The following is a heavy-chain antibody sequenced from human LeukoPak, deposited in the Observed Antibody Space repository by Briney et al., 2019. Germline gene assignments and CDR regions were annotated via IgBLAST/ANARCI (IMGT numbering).Heavy chain of an antibody. J-gene: IGHJ4*02. Sequence: HAGGSLRLSCAASGFTFSSYGMHWVRQAPGKGLEWVAFIRYDGSNKYYADSVKGRFTISRDNSKNTLYLQMNSLRAEDTAVYYCARDNSPILTGLFTHRTDDYWGQGTLVTVSS. CDR3: ARDNSPILTGLFTHRTDDY. CDR2: IRYDGSNK. CDR1: GFTFSSYG. V-gene: IGHV3-30*02. D-gene: IGHD3-9*01.